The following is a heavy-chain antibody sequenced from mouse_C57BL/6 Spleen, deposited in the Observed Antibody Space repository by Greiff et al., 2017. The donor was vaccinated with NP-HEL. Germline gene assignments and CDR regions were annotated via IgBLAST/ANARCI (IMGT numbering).Heavy chain of an antibody. CDR3: AADYYGSRDMEYAMDY. CDR2: IYPEDGDT. Sequence: VQLQQSGAELVRPGASVKLSCTASGFTFNGYCMNWVKQRPEQGLEWIGRIYPEDGDTEYAAKFQGKATMTADTSSSTAYLQLSSLTSEDTAVYYCAADYYGSRDMEYAMDYWGQGTSVTVSS. D-gene: IGHD1-1*01. CDR1: GFTFNGYC. V-gene: IGHV14-1*01. J-gene: IGHJ4*01.